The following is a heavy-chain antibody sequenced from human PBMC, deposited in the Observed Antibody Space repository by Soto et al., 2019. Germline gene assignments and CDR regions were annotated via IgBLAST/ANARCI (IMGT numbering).Heavy chain of an antibody. CDR3: AASAPPATNYYYAMDG. J-gene: IGHJ6*04. Sequence: LSLTCTVSGGSVSSGSFYWSWIRRPPGKGLEWIGYFYDSGSTNYNPSLRSRVTMSVDTSKNQFSLKLSSVTAVDTAVYYCAASAPPATNYYYAMDGWGKGTTVTVSS. CDR2: FYDSGST. CDR1: GGSVSSGSFY. D-gene: IGHD5-12*01. V-gene: IGHV4-61*01.